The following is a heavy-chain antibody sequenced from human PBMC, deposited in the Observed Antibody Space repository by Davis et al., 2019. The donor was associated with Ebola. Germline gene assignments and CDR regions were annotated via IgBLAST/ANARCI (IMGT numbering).Heavy chain of an antibody. CDR1: GYTFTGYY. D-gene: IGHD6-13*01. CDR3: ARAGIAAAGFDY. V-gene: IGHV1-69*13. CDR2: IIPIFGTA. Sequence: SVKVSCKASGYTFTGYYMHWVRQAPGQGLEWMGGIIPIFGTANYAQKFQGRVTITADESTSTAYMELSSLRSEDTAVYYCARAGIAAAGFDYWGQGTLVTVSS. J-gene: IGHJ4*02.